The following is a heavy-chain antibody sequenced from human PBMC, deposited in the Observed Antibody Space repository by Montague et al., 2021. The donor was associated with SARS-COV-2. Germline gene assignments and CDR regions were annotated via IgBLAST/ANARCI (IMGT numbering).Heavy chain of an antibody. CDR2: IYWDGNQ. J-gene: IGHJ4*02. D-gene: IGHD1-14*01. CDR3: AHRRVATNPYYFDY. CDR1: GFSFSINGMG. V-gene: IGHV2-5*02. Sequence: PALVKPTQTLTLTCTFSGFSFSINGMGVGWIRQPPGKAPEWLALIYWDGNQRYSPSLERRLTITKDTSKNQVVLTMINMDPVDTATYYCAHRRVATNPYYFDYWGQGTLVTVSS.